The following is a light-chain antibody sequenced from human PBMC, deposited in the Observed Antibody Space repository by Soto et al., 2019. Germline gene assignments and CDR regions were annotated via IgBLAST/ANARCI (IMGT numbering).Light chain of an antibody. CDR2: NVY. V-gene: IGLV2-14*03. CDR3: FSFTTPSPNV. J-gene: IGLJ1*01. CDR1: SSDVGAYNF. Sequence: QSVLTQPASVSGSPGQSITISCTGTSSDVGAYNFVSWHQQHPGKAPKLMIYNVYDRPSGISYRFSGSKSGNTASLTISGLQVEDEAEYFCFSFTTPSPNVFVTGTKVTDL.